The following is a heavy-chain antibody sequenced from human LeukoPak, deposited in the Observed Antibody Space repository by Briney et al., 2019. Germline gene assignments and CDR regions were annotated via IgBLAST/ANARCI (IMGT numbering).Heavy chain of an antibody. CDR1: GFTFSNAW. V-gene: IGHV3-15*01. CDR2: IKSKTDGGTT. J-gene: IGHJ4*02. CDR3: TTDTDYGHSRGDY. D-gene: IGHD4-17*01. Sequence: PGGSLRLSCAASGFTFSNAWMSWFRQAPGKGLEWVGRIKSKTDGGTTDYAAPVKGRFTISRDDSKNTLYLQMNSLKTEDTAVYYCTTDTDYGHSRGDYWGQGTLVTVSS.